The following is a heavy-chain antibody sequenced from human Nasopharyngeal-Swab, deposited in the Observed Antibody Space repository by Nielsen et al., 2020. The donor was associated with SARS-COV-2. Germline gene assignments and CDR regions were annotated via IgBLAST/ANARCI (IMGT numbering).Heavy chain of an antibody. V-gene: IGHV3-7*03. CDR3: ARGHFGMDV. J-gene: IGHJ6*02. Sequence: WIRQPPWKGLEWVANINTDESEKHYLDSVKGRFTISRDNAKNSLYLQMYSLSAEDSAVYYCARGHFGMDVWGQGTTVTVS. CDR2: INTDESEK.